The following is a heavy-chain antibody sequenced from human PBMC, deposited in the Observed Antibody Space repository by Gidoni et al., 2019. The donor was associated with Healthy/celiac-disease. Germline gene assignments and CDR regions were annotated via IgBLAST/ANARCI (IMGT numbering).Heavy chain of an antibody. D-gene: IGHD5-12*01. J-gene: IGHJ6*02. CDR1: GYTFTGYY. CDR2: INPNSGGT. Sequence: QVQLVQSGAEVKKPGASVKVSCKASGYTFTGYYMHWVRQAPGQGLEWMGWINPNSGGTNYAQKFQGRVTMTRDTSISTAYMELSRLRSDDTAVYYCARMSGGLRIGDYGMDVWGQGTTVTVSS. V-gene: IGHV1-2*02. CDR3: ARMSGGLRIGDYGMDV.